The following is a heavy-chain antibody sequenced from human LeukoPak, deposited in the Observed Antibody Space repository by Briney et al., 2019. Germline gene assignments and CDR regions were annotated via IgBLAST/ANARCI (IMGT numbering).Heavy chain of an antibody. Sequence: ASVKVSCKASGYTFTSHGISWVRQAPGQGLEWMGWISAYNGNTNYAQKLQGRVTMTTDTSTSTAYMELRSLRSDDTAVYYCARRSQEQQLVLYYYYYMDVWGKGTTVTVSS. J-gene: IGHJ6*03. CDR1: GYTFTSHG. CDR3: ARRSQEQQLVLYYYYYMDV. D-gene: IGHD6-13*01. CDR2: ISAYNGNT. V-gene: IGHV1-18*01.